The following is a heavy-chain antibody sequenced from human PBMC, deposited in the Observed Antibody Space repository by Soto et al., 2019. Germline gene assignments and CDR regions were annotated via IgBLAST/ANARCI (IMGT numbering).Heavy chain of an antibody. J-gene: IGHJ4*02. Sequence: SETLSLTCTVSGGSISSYYWSWIRQPPGKGLEWIGYIYYSGSTNYNPSLKSRVTISVDTSKNQFSLKLSSVTAADTAVYYCARTRTAMVSYYFDYWGQGTLVTVSS. CDR1: GGSISSYY. D-gene: IGHD5-18*01. V-gene: IGHV4-59*01. CDR2: IYYSGST. CDR3: ARTRTAMVSYYFDY.